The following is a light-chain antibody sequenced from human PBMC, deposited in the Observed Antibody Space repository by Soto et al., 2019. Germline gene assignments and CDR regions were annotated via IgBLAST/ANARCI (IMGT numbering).Light chain of an antibody. CDR1: QNVFSS. CDR2: DTS. J-gene: IGKJ2*01. V-gene: IGKV3-11*01. CDR3: QQSSYWPYT. Sequence: EIVLTQSPATLSLSPGERVTLSCRASQNVFSSLAWYQQKPGQAPRLLIHDTSNRATGIPAKFSGSGSGTDFTLTIGSLEPEDFAVYYCQQSSYWPYTFGPGTKLEIK.